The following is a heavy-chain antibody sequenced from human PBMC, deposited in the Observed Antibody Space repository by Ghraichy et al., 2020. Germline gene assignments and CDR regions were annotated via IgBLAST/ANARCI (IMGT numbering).Heavy chain of an antibody. Sequence: GESLNISCAASGFTFSSYAMSWVRQAPGKGLEWVSAISGSGGSTYYADSVKGRFTISRDNSKNTLYLQMNSLRAEDTAVYYCAKRPNWGPPPHFDYWGQGTLVTVSS. CDR2: ISGSGGST. V-gene: IGHV3-23*01. J-gene: IGHJ4*02. CDR3: AKRPNWGPPPHFDY. D-gene: IGHD7-27*01. CDR1: GFTFSSYA.